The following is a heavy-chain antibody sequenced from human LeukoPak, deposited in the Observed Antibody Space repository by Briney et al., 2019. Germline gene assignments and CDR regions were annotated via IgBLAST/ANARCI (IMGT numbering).Heavy chain of an antibody. CDR3: ATHLHSGSSRRDWDY. CDR1: GYTFTSYG. J-gene: IGHJ4*02. D-gene: IGHD1-26*01. Sequence: GASVKVSCKASGYTFTSYGISWVRQAPGQGLEWMGWISAYNGNTNYAQKLQGRVTMTTDTSTGTAYMELSSLRSEDTAVYYCATHLHSGSSRRDWDYWGQGTLVTVSS. CDR2: ISAYNGNT. V-gene: IGHV1-18*01.